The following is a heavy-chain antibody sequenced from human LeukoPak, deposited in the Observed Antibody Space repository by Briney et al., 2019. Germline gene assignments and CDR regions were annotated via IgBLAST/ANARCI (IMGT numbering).Heavy chain of an antibody. CDR1: GFTGSINY. Sequence: GGSLRLSCAASGFTGSINYMSWVRQAPGKGLEWVSILYSGGNTYYADSVKGRFIISRDNSKNTLYLQMNSLRAEDTAVYYCARGWVGDNWGQGTLVTVSS. V-gene: IGHV3-53*01. CDR3: ARGWVGDN. CDR2: LYSGGNT. J-gene: IGHJ4*02. D-gene: IGHD6-19*01.